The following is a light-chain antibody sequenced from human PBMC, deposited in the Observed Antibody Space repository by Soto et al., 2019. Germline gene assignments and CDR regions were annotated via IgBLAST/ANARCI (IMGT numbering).Light chain of an antibody. Sequence: DIRMTQSPSSLSVSVGDGVTITCRASETINNYLNWYQQKPGRAPKLLIHAASTLQSGGPSRFSGSGSGTDFTLTISSLQTEDFATYSCQQYYTTPWTFVLGTRVEI. J-gene: IGKJ1*01. CDR1: ETINNY. V-gene: IGKV1-39*01. CDR2: AAS. CDR3: QQYYTTPWT.